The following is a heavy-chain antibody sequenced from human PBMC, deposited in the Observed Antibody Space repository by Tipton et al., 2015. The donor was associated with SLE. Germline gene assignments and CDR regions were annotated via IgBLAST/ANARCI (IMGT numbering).Heavy chain of an antibody. V-gene: IGHV4-59*11. D-gene: IGHD6-13*01. CDR1: GGSISSHY. J-gene: IGHJ4*02. Sequence: LRLSCTVSGGSISSHYWSWIRQPPGKGLEWIGYIYYSGSTNYNPSLKSRVTISVDTSKNQFSLKLSSVTAADTAVYYCARVTSSSSWNFDYWGQGTLVTASS. CDR3: ARVTSSSSWNFDY. CDR2: IYYSGST.